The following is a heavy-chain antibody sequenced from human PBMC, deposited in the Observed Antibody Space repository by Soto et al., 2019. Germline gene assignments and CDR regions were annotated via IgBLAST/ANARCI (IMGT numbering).Heavy chain of an antibody. D-gene: IGHD3-9*01. Sequence: SETLSLTCPVSGGSVTSYYWSWIRQPPGKGMEWIGYIYYSGSTSYNPSLHSRVTISVDMSKNKFSLTLTSVTAADTAVYYCARDKILTGYNWFDPWGQGTLVTVSS. V-gene: IGHV4-59*02. CDR1: GGSVTSYY. CDR3: ARDKILTGYNWFDP. CDR2: IYYSGST. J-gene: IGHJ5*02.